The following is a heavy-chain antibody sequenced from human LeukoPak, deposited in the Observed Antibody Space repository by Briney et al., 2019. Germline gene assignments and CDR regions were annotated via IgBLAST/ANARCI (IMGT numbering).Heavy chain of an antibody. CDR3: ARGVVVPAAMGADY. V-gene: IGHV1-69*05. J-gene: IGHJ4*02. D-gene: IGHD2-2*01. CDR1: GGTFSSYA. CDR2: IIPIFGTA. Sequence: SVKVSCKASGGTFSSYAISWVRQAPGQGLEWKGGIIPIFGTANYAQKFQGRVTIATDESTSTAYMELSSLRSEDTAVYYCARGVVVPAAMGADYWGQGTLVTVSS.